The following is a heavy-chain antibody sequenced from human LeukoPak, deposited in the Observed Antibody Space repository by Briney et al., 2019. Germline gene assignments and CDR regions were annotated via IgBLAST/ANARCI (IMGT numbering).Heavy chain of an antibody. CDR3: ARDLSAGGSPEGKNTFDI. Sequence: ASVKVCCKASGHTFTGYYMHWVRQAPGQGLQWLRWINPNSGGTNYAQKFQGWVTMTRDTSISTAYMELSRLRSDDTAVYYCARDLSAGGSPEGKNTFDIWGQGTMVTVSS. V-gene: IGHV1-2*04. CDR2: INPNSGGT. J-gene: IGHJ3*02. D-gene: IGHD6-13*01. CDR1: GHTFTGYY.